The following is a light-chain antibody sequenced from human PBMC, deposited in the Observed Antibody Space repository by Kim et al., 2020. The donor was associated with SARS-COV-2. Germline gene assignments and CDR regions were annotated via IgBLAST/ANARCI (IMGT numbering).Light chain of an antibody. V-gene: IGLV1-44*01. CDR1: SSNTGTKT. CDR2: SSH. CDR3: AAWDDSLNGPV. J-gene: IGLJ3*02. Sequence: GQMHTNSLSGRSSNTGTKTVNWYRQRPETATKLLIYSSHQRPSGVPVRFSGSESGTSPSLAISGLPSEDEADYYCAAWDDSLNGPVFGGGTQLTVL.